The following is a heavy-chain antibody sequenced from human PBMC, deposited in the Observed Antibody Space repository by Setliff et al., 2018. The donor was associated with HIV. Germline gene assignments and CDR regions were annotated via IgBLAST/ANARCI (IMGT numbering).Heavy chain of an antibody. CDR1: GYPFTGYY. CDR2: TNPNNGGT. J-gene: IGHJ4*02. V-gene: IGHV1-2*02. CDR3: ARDLKEDSGSDVIGLSSDTFDI. Sequence: GASVQVSCKASGYPFTGYYMHWVRQAPGHGLEWMGWTNPNNGGTNYAQKFQGRVTMTKDTSISTAYMELSRLRSDDTAVYYCARDLKEDSGSDVIGLSSDTFDIWGQGTLVTVSS. D-gene: IGHD5-12*01.